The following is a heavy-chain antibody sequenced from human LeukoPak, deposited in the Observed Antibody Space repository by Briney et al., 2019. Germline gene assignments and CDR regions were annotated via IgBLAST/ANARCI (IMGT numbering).Heavy chain of an antibody. CDR2: IKHNGDDL. CDR3: AREIRIFDS. CDR1: GFTFNSYW. Sequence: GGSLRLFCAASGFTFNSYWMAWVRQAPGKGLEWVANIKHNGDDLNYVDSVEDRFTISRDNAQNSLYLHMTSLRVEDMAVYYCAREIRIFDSWGQRTLVTVSS. V-gene: IGHV3-7*01. J-gene: IGHJ4*02.